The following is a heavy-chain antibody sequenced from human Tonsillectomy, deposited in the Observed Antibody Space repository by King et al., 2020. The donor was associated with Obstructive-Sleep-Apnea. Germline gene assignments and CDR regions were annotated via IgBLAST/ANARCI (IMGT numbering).Heavy chain of an antibody. CDR3: GKSVGDVYSSACPDN. CDR1: GFIFSNYG. CDR2: IRYDGTNR. J-gene: IGHJ4*02. Sequence: QLVQSGGGVVQPGGSLRLSCTASGFIFSNYGMHWVRQAPGKGLEGVAFIRYDGTNRYYADSVKGRFTISRDNSKNTLYLQMSSLRAEETAIYYCGKSVGDVYSSACPDNWGQGNLVSVSS. V-gene: IGHV3-30*02. D-gene: IGHD6-25*01.